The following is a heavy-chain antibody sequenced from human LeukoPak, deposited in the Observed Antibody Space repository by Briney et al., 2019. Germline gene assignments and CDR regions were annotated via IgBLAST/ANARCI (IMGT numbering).Heavy chain of an antibody. J-gene: IGHJ4*02. CDR3: AKDRPRGDYGSGSKDY. CDR1: GFTFSSYW. V-gene: IGHV3-7*01. CDR2: IKQDGSEK. Sequence: GGSLRLSCAASGFTFSSYWMGWVRQAPGKGLEWVANIKQDGSEKYYVDSVKGRFTISRDNAKNSLYLQMNSLRAEDTAVYYCAKDRPRGDYGSGSKDYWGQGTLVTVSS. D-gene: IGHD3-10*01.